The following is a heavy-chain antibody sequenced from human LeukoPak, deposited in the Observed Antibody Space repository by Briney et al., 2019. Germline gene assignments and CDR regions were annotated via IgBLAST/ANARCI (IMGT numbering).Heavy chain of an antibody. D-gene: IGHD6-19*01. J-gene: IGHJ6*02. V-gene: IGHV3-30*18. Sequence: GGSLRLSCAASGFTFSSYGMHWVRQAPGKGLEWVAVISYDGSNKYYADSVKGRFTISRDNSKNTLYLQMSSLRAEDTAVYYCAKEVPSSGWNSYYYYYGMDVWGQGTTVTVSS. CDR3: AKEVPSSGWNSYYYYYGMDV. CDR1: GFTFSSYG. CDR2: ISYDGSNK.